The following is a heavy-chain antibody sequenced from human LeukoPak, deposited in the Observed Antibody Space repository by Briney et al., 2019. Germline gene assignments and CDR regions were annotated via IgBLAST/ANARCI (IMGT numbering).Heavy chain of an antibody. Sequence: GGSLRLSCAASGFSITNNWMYWVRQAPGRALVWVSRIRNDERTAVYADSVKGRITISRDNARNTLFLQMNSLRAEDTAVYYCATVFKGSSLQDYWGQGTLVTVSS. CDR2: IRNDERTA. CDR3: ATVFKGSSLQDY. J-gene: IGHJ4*02. V-gene: IGHV3-74*01. D-gene: IGHD1-26*01. CDR1: GFSITNNW.